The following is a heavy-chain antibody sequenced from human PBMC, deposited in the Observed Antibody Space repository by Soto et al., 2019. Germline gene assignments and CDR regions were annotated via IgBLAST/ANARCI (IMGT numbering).Heavy chain of an antibody. J-gene: IGHJ6*03. V-gene: IGHV4-59*08. Sequence: SETLSLTCTVSGDSLRNYYWSWIRQPPGKGLEWIGYISYSGSTNYSPSLRSLVTISADTSKNQFSLRLGSVTAADTAVYHCARTFWSGLRLDYYYMDVWGKGTTVTVSS. CDR2: ISYSGST. CDR3: ARTFWSGLRLDYYYMDV. D-gene: IGHD3-3*01. CDR1: GDSLRNYY.